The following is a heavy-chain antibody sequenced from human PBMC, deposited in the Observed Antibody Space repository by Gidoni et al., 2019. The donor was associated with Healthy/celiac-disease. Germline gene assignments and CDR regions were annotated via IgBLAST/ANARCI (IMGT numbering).Heavy chain of an antibody. Sequence: QLQLQESGSGLVKPSQTLSLTCAVSGGSISSGGYSWSWIRQPPGKGLEWIGYIYHSGSTYYNPALKSRVTISVDRSKNQFSLKLSSVTAADTAVYYCARGREEPIAAAQYSDAFDIWGQGTMVTVSS. J-gene: IGHJ3*02. CDR1: GGSISSGGYS. V-gene: IGHV4-30-2*01. D-gene: IGHD6-13*01. CDR2: IYHSGST. CDR3: ARGREEPIAAAQYSDAFDI.